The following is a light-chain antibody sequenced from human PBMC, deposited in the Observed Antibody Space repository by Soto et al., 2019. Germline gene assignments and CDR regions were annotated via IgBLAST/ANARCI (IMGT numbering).Light chain of an antibody. J-gene: IGKJ4*01. Sequence: AIQLTQSPSSLSASVGDRVTITCRASQGISSALAWYQQKPGKPPKLLIYDASSLQSGVPSRFSGSGSGTDFTLTISSLQPEDFATYYCQHFNDYVTFGGGTKVEIK. CDR2: DAS. CDR1: QGISSA. V-gene: IGKV1D-13*01. CDR3: QHFNDYVT.